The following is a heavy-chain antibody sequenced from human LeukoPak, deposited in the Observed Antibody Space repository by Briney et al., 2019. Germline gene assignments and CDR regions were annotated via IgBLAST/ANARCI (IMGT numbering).Heavy chain of an antibody. CDR1: GYTLTELS. D-gene: IGHD6-19*01. V-gene: IGHV3-48*02. CDR2: ISSSDNTI. CDR3: TRSGWDH. Sequence: ASVKVSCKVSGYTLTELSMHWVRQAPGKGLEWVSYISSSDNTIYYADSVKGRFTISRDNAKNSLYLQLNSLRDEDTAIYYCTRSGWDHWGQGTLVTVSS. J-gene: IGHJ4*02.